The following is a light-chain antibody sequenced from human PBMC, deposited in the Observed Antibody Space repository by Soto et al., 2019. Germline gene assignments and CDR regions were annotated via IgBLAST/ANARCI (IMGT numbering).Light chain of an antibody. Sequence: QSVLTQPPSVSAAPGQRGTISCSGSNSNIANNYVSLYQKLPGTAPKLLIYANDRRPSGIPDRFSASKSGASATLGITGLQTGEEAEYYCAAWDRSLSGVVFGGGTKLTVL. J-gene: IGLJ3*02. CDR2: AND. V-gene: IGLV1-51*01. CDR1: NSNIANNY. CDR3: AAWDRSLSGVV.